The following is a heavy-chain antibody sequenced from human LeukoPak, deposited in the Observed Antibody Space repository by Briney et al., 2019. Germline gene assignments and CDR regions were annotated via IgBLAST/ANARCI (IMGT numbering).Heavy chain of an antibody. CDR1: GYSITSGYY. Sequence: SETLSLTCTVSGYSITSGYYWGWIRQPPGKGLEWIGSMYHSGSTYYNPPLKSRVTISEDTSKNQFSLKLRSVTAADTAVYYCARGPRFGELLWHWFDPWGQGTLVTVSS. J-gene: IGHJ5*02. D-gene: IGHD3-10*01. V-gene: IGHV4-38-2*02. CDR2: MYHSGST. CDR3: ARGPRFGELLWHWFDP.